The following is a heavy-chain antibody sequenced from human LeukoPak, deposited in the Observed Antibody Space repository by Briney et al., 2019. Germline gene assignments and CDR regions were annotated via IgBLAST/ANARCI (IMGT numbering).Heavy chain of an antibody. CDR3: ARGGTRYCASTSCSDYYYYGVDV. J-gene: IGHJ6*02. CDR1: GYTFSNYD. D-gene: IGHD2-2*01. Sequence: ASVKVSCKASGYTFSNYDINWVRQAYGQGLEWMGWMNTNSANTGYAQKFQGRVTMTTNTSINTAYMELSSLRSEDTALYYCARGGTRYCASTSCSDYYYYGVDVWGQGTTVTVSS. CDR2: MNTNSANT. V-gene: IGHV1-8*01.